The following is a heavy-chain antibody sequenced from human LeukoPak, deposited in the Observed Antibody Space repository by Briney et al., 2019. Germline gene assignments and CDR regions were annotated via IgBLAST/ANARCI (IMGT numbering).Heavy chain of an antibody. CDR1: GGTFSSYA. CDR3: AMGLGYCSGGSCYYNWFDP. Sequence: SVKVSCKASGGTFSSYAISWVRQAPGQGLEWMGGIIPIFGTANYAQKFQGRVTITADVSTSTAYMELSSLRSEDTAVYYCAMGLGYCSGGSCYYNWFDPWGQGTLVTVSS. CDR2: IIPIFGTA. D-gene: IGHD2-15*01. J-gene: IGHJ5*02. V-gene: IGHV1-69*01.